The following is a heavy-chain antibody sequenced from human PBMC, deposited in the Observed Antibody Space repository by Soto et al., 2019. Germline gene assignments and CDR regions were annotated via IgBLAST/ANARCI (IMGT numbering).Heavy chain of an antibody. Sequence: PSETLSLTCTVSGDSITSGMYSWSWIRQAPGKGLEWIGNIHVTGYTAFSPSLRRRVTMSVATSRNQFSLNVNSVTAADTAVYFCARGGALRTNGHAPLDFWGQEPWSPSPQ. CDR3: ARGGALRTNGHAPLDF. CDR2: IHVTGYT. J-gene: IGHJ4*01. CDR1: GDSITSGMYS. D-gene: IGHD3-16*01. V-gene: IGHV4-30-2*01.